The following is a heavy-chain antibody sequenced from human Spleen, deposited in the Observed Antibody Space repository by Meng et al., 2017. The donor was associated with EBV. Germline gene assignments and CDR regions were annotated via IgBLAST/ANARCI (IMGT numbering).Heavy chain of an antibody. CDR3: ARPFPSWQSPRLDPFGA. CDR2: VFSSGPT. V-gene: IGHV4-39*01. Sequence: QLHVRDPRPDPVEHPRALSSPAPGAVVSTSRSGYSWGWIRQPPGKGLEWIGRVFSSGPTSHKPSLKSRLTISVDTSKNQFPLKLSSVTAADTAVYYCARPFPSWQSPRLDPFGAWGQGTLVTVSS. J-gene: IGHJ5*02. D-gene: IGHD6-19*01. CDR1: VVSTSRSGYS.